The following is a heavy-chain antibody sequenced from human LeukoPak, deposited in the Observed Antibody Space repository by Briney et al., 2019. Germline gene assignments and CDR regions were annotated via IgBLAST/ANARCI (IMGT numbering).Heavy chain of an antibody. D-gene: IGHD3-10*01. Sequence: ASVRVSCKAYGYTFTGYYMHWVRQAPGQGLEWMGWINPNSGGTNCAQKFQGRVTMTRDTSISTAYMELSRLRSDDTAVYYCARDYYGSGSFLFDPWGQGTLVTVSS. J-gene: IGHJ5*02. CDR1: GYTFTGYY. CDR2: INPNSGGT. CDR3: ARDYYGSGSFLFDP. V-gene: IGHV1-2*02.